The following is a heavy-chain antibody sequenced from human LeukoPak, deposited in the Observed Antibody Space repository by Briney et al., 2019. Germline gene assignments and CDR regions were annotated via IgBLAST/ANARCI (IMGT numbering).Heavy chain of an antibody. J-gene: IGHJ5*02. D-gene: IGHD3-22*01. Sequence: GASVQVSCKASVYTFISYDINWVRQATGQGIEWMGWINPNSGNTGYAQKFQGRVTITRNTSISTAYMELSSLRSEDTGVYYCARGYYYDSSGYYHNWFDPWGQGTLVTVSS. CDR2: INPNSGNT. CDR1: VYTFISYD. CDR3: ARGYYYDSSGYYHNWFDP. V-gene: IGHV1-8*03.